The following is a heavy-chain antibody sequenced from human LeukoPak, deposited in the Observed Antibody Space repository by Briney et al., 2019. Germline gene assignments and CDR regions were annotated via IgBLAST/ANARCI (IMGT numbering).Heavy chain of an antibody. CDR3: ARDPYSGSYGNNYYYYMDV. Sequence: PGGSLRLSCAASGLTFSIHWMNWVRQAPGKGLEFVANTNQDGSDKYYVDSVKGRFTISRDNAQNSLYLQMNSLRAEDTAVYYCARDPYSGSYGNNYYYYMDVWGKGTTVTISS. V-gene: IGHV3-7*01. J-gene: IGHJ6*03. CDR1: GLTFSIHW. CDR2: TNQDGSDK. D-gene: IGHD5-12*01.